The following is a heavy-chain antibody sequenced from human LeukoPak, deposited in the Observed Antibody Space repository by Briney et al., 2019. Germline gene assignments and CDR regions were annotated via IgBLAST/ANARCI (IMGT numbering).Heavy chain of an antibody. J-gene: IGHJ6*02. CDR2: ITAGGGAT. CDR3: AREMNLATRAIDV. Sequence: GGSLSLSCAASGFTFTSYVMSWVRRAPGKGLECVSVITAGGGATYYANSVKGRFTISRDNSKNTLFLQMNSLTDEDTAVYYCAREMNLATRAIDVWGQGTTVTVSS. V-gene: IGHV3-23*01. D-gene: IGHD1-14*01. CDR1: GFTFTSYV.